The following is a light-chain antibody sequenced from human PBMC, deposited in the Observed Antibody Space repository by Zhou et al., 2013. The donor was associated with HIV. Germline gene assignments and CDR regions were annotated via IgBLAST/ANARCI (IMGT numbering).Light chain of an antibody. CDR2: GTS. J-gene: IGKJ2*01. CDR3: QQYGTSPYT. V-gene: IGKV3-15*01. Sequence: EIVMTQSPPTLSVSPGETATLSCRASQSVHNYLAWYQQRPGQAPRLLIYGTSTRATGIPDRFSGSGSGTEFTLTITSLQSEDFAVYYCQQYGTSPYTFGQGTKLAI. CDR1: QSVHNY.